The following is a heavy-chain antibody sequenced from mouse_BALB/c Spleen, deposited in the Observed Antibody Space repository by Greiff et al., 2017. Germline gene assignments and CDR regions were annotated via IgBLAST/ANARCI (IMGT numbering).Heavy chain of an antibody. V-gene: IGHV2-6-7*01. D-gene: IGHD1-1*01. CDR3: ARDYYYGSSSYAMDY. Sequence: VHLVESGPGLVAPSQSLSITCTVSGFSLTGYGVNWVRQPPGKGLEWLGMIWGDGSTDYNSALKSRLSISKDNSKSQVFLKMNSLQTDDTARYYCARDYYYGSSSYAMDYWGQGTSVTVSS. J-gene: IGHJ4*01. CDR1: GFSLTGYG. CDR2: IWGDGST.